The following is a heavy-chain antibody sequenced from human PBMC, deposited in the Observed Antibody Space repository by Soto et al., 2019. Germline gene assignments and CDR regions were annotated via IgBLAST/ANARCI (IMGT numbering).Heavy chain of an antibody. D-gene: IGHD6-13*01. V-gene: IGHV3-15*01. CDR2: IKSKTDGGTT. CDR1: GFTFSNAW. Sequence: PGGSLRLSCAASGFTFSNAWMSWVRQAPGKGLEWVGRIKSKTDGGTTDYAAPVKGRFTISRDDSKNTLYLQMNSLKTEDTAVYYCTSTPGIAAAGYYYYGMDVWGQGTTVTVSS. J-gene: IGHJ6*02. CDR3: TSTPGIAAAGYYYYGMDV.